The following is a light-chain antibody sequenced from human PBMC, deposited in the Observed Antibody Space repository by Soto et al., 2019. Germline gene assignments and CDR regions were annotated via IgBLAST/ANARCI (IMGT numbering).Light chain of an antibody. CDR3: AAWDDSLSGLWV. CDR2: RND. V-gene: IGLV1-47*01. Sequence: QSVLTQPPSASGTPGQGVTISCSGSSSNIGSNYVYWYQQLPGTAPKLLIYRNDQRPSGVPDRFSGSKSGTSASLAISGLRSEDEADYYCAAWDDSLSGLWVFGGGTKVTVL. CDR1: SSNIGSNY. J-gene: IGLJ3*02.